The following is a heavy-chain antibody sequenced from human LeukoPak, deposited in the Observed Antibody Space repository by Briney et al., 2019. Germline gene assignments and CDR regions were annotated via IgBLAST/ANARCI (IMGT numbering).Heavy chain of an antibody. CDR3: ANLGGVVVLAAINNWFDP. CDR2: IRYDGSNK. CDR1: GFTFSSYG. Sequence: PGGSLRLSCAASGFTFSSYGMHWVRQAPGKGLEWVAFIRYDGSNKYYADSVKGRFTISRDNSKNTLYLQMNSLRAEDTAVYYCANLGGVVVLAAINNWFDPWGQGTLVTVSS. V-gene: IGHV3-30*02. D-gene: IGHD2-2*01. J-gene: IGHJ5*02.